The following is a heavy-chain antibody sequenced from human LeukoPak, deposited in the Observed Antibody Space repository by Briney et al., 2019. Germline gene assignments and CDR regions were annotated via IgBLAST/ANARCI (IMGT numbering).Heavy chain of an antibody. Sequence: SETLSLTCAVYGGSFSGYYWSWIRQPPGKGLEWIGEINHSGSTNYNPSLKSRVTISVDTSKNQFSLKLSAVTAADTAVYYCARGTERKNSNIWFDPWGQGTLVTVSS. J-gene: IGHJ5*02. CDR3: ARGTERKNSNIWFDP. V-gene: IGHV4-34*01. CDR2: INHSGST. CDR1: GGSFSGYY.